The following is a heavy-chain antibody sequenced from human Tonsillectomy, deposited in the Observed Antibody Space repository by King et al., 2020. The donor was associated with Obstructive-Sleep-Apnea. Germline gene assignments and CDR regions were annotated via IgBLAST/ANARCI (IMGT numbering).Heavy chain of an antibody. CDR2: IDPSDSYT. Sequence: QLVQSGAEVKKPGESLRISCKGSGYSFTSYWNSWVRQMPGKGLEWMGRIDPSDSYTNYSPSFQGHVTISADKSISTAYLQWSSLKASDTAMYYCARIPGLGYCSGCSCYPFDIWGQGTMVTVSS. V-gene: IGHV5-10-1*03. CDR1: GYSFTSYW. J-gene: IGHJ3*02. D-gene: IGHD2-15*01. CDR3: ARIPGLGYCSGCSCYPFDI.